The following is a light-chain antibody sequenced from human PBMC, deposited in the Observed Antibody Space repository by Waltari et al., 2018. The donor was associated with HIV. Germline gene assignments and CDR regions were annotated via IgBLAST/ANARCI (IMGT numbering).Light chain of an antibody. J-gene: IGKJ1*01. CDR3: QQHYTTLWT. CDR2: WAS. Sequence: DIVMTQSPDSLAVSLGERATINCKSSQRVLYSSNNKNYLAWYQKKPGQPHKLLIYWASTREYGVPDRFSGSGSGTDFTLTVSSLQAEDVAVYYCQQHYTTLWTFGQGTKVEIK. CDR1: QRVLYSSNNKNY. V-gene: IGKV4-1*01.